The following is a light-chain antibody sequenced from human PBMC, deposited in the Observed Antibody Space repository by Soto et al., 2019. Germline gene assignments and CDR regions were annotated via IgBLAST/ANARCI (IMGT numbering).Light chain of an antibody. Sequence: QSVLTQPPSVSGAPGQKITMSCTGSSSNIGAGYDVHWYQQLPGAAPRLLIYADNNRPSGVPDRFSASNSGTSASLAITGLQGEDEAAYYCQSYDTSLSGVIFGAGTKLTVL. V-gene: IGLV1-40*01. CDR3: QSYDTSLSGVI. CDR1: SSNIGAGYD. CDR2: ADN. J-gene: IGLJ2*01.